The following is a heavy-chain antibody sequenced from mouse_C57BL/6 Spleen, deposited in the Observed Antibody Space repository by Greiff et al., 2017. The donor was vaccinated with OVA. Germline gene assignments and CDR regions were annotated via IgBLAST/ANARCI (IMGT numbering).Heavy chain of an antibody. D-gene: IGHD1-1*02. J-gene: IGHJ2*01. Sequence: EVQVVESGGGLVKPGGSLKLSCAASGFTFSDYGMHWVRQAPEKGLEWVAYISSGSSTIYYADTVKGRFTISRDNAKNTLFLQMTSLRSEDTAMYYCARDGGRRGRYYFDYWGQGTTLTVSS. V-gene: IGHV5-17*01. CDR3: ARDGGRRGRYYFDY. CDR1: GFTFSDYG. CDR2: ISSGSSTI.